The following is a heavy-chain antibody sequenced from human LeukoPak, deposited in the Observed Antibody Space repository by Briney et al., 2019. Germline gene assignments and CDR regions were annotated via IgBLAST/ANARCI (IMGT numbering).Heavy chain of an antibody. CDR1: GFTVSSNY. CDR3: ARGDRAASGYDS. Sequence: GGSLRLSCAASGFTVSSNYMNWVRQAPGKGLEWVSVIYSGGRTYYADSVKGRFIISGDNSKNMVYLQMNSLRAEDTALYYCARGDRAASGYDSWGQGTLVTVSS. J-gene: IGHJ4*02. D-gene: IGHD3-22*01. CDR2: IYSGGRT. V-gene: IGHV3-66*01.